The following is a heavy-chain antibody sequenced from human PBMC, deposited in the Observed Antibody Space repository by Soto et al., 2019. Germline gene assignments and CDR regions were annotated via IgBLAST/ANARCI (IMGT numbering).Heavy chain of an antibody. Sequence: VQLVESGGGLVQPGGSLRLSCAASGFTFSSYWMSWARQAPGKGLEWVANINQDGSERYYVDSVKGRFTISRDNAKNSRYLQMNSLRAEDTAVYYCARDRIFDYWGQGTLVTVSS. J-gene: IGHJ4*02. CDR3: ARDRIFDY. V-gene: IGHV3-7*04. CDR2: INQDGSER. CDR1: GFTFSSYW.